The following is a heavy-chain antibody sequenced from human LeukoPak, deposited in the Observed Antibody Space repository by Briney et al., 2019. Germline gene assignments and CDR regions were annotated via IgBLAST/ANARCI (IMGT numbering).Heavy chain of an antibody. Sequence: APVTVSCKASGYTFTNYAFSWVRQAPGQGLEWMGWINTYNGNTYYAQKLQGRVTLTTDTSTTTAYMELRSLRSDDTAVYYCARGIPASGHLDYWGQGTLVTVSS. D-gene: IGHD6-13*01. CDR3: ARGIPASGHLDY. CDR1: GYTFTNYA. J-gene: IGHJ4*02. CDR2: INTYNGNT. V-gene: IGHV1-18*01.